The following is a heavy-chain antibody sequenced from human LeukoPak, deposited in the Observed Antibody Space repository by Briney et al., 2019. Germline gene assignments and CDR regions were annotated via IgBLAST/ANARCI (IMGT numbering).Heavy chain of an antibody. Sequence: NPGGSLRLSCAASGFTFSSYSMNWVRQAPGKGLEWVSSISSSSSYIYYADSVKGRFTISRDNAKNSLYLQMNSLRAEDTAVYYCARDLVVGARDDWGDYWGQGTLVTVSS. CDR2: ISSSSSYI. D-gene: IGHD1-26*01. CDR1: GFTFSSYS. V-gene: IGHV3-21*01. J-gene: IGHJ4*02. CDR3: ARDLVVGARDDWGDY.